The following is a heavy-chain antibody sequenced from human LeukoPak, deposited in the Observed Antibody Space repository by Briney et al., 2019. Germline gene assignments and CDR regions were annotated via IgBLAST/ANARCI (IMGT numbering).Heavy chain of an antibody. CDR1: GFTFSNYG. V-gene: IGHV3-30*02. CDR3: ARDGAVGYCSGGSCYSHNWFDP. Sequence: GGSLRLSCTASGFTFSNYGMHWVRQAPGKGLEWVAVILYDGNDEYYTDSVKGRFAISRDNSKNTLYLQMNSLRAEDTAVYYCARDGAVGYCSGGSCYSHNWFDPWGQETLVTFSS. D-gene: IGHD2-15*01. J-gene: IGHJ5*02. CDR2: ILYDGNDE.